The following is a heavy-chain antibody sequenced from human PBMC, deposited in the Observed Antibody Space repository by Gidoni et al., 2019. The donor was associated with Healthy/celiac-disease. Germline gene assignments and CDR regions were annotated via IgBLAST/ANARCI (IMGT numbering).Heavy chain of an antibody. Sequence: EVQLVESGGGLVKPGGSLRLSCAASGFTFSSYSMNWVRQAPGKGLEWVSSSSSSSSYIYYADSVKGRFTISRDNAKNSLYLQMNSLRAEDTAVYYCARGSQADYGMDVWGQGTTVTVSS. CDR2: SSSSSSYI. CDR3: ARGSQADYGMDV. V-gene: IGHV3-21*01. CDR1: GFTFSSYS. J-gene: IGHJ6*02.